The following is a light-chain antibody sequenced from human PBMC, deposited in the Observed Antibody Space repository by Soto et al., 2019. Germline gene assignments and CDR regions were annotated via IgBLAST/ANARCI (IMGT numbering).Light chain of an antibody. V-gene: IGKV1D-12*01. Sequence: DIQMTQSPSSVSASIGDTVTITCRASQDISTLLAWYQQKPGKAPKLLIYGASTLESGVPSRFSGRGSGTDFTLTISSLQPEDFATYFCQQAESFHLNFGGGTKVDI. J-gene: IGKJ4*01. CDR2: GAS. CDR1: QDISTL. CDR3: QQAESFHLN.